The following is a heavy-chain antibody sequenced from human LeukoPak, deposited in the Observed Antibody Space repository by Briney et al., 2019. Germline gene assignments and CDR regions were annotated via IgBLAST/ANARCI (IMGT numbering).Heavy chain of an antibody. D-gene: IGHD3-10*01. CDR3: AKDLPLHVRGEDY. J-gene: IGHJ4*02. Sequence: QPGGSLRLSCAASGFTFSSYGMHWVRQAPGKGLEWVAVISYDGSNKYYADSVKGRFTISRDNSKNTLYLQMNSLRAEDTAVYYCAKDLPLHVRGEDYWGQGTLVTVSS. V-gene: IGHV3-30*18. CDR2: ISYDGSNK. CDR1: GFTFSSYG.